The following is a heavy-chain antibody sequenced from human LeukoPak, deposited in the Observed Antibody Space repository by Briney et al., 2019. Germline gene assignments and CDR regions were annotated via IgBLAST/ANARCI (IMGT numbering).Heavy chain of an antibody. V-gene: IGHV3-74*01. CDR2: INSDGSST. CDR1: GFTFSSYW. D-gene: IGHD3-3*01. Sequence: PGGSLRLSCAASGFTFSSYWMHWVRQAPGKGLVWVSRINSDGSSTSYADSVKGRFTISRDNAKNTLYLQMNSLRAEDTAVYYCARGSKILEWLFQHTYYYYGMDVWGQGTTVTVSS. CDR3: ARGSKILEWLFQHTYYYYGMDV. J-gene: IGHJ6*02.